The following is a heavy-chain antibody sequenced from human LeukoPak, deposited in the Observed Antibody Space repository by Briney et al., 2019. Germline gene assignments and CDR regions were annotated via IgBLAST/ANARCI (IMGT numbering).Heavy chain of an antibody. Sequence: PSETLSLTCAVYGGSFSGYYWSWIRQPPGKGLEWIGEINHSGSTNYNPSLKSRVTISVDTSKNQFSLKLSSVTAADTAVYYCARSPYYDILTGYWFDPWGQGTLVTVSS. CDR3: ARSPYYDILTGYWFDP. J-gene: IGHJ5*02. V-gene: IGHV4-34*01. D-gene: IGHD3-9*01. CDR2: INHSGST. CDR1: GGSFSGYY.